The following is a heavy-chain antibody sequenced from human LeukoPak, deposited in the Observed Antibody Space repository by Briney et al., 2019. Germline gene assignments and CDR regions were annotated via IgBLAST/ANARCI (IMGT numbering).Heavy chain of an antibody. J-gene: IGHJ4*02. CDR2: IVVGSGNT. CDR3: AAGPIRFLEWGPYGDY. Sequence: SVKVSCQASGFTFTSSAMQWVRQARGQRLAWIGWIVVGSGNTNYAQKFQERVTITRDMSTSTAYMELSSLRSEDTAVYYCAAGPIRFLEWGPYGDYWGQGTLVTVSS. CDR1: GFTFTSSA. D-gene: IGHD3-3*01. V-gene: IGHV1-58*02.